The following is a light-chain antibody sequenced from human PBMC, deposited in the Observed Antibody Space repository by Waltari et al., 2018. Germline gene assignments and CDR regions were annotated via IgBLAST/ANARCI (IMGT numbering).Light chain of an antibody. CDR1: QSLLYSNGYNY. Sequence: DIVMTQSPLSLPVTPGEPASISCRSSQSLLYSNGYNYLDWYLQKPGQSPQLLIYLASHRASGVPDRFSGSGSGTDFTLKISRLEAEDVGIYYCMQARQTPDTFGQGTKLEIK. J-gene: IGKJ2*01. CDR3: MQARQTPDT. V-gene: IGKV2-28*01. CDR2: LAS.